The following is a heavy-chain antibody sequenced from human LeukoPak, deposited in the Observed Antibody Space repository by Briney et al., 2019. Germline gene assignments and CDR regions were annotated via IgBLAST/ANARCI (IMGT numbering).Heavy chain of an antibody. Sequence: PSETLSLTCAVYGGSFSGYYWSWIRQPPGKGLEWIGEINHSGSTNYNPSLKSRVTISVDTSKNQFSLKLSSVTAADTAVYYCARPVGYSYTSDAFDIWGQGTMVTVSS. CDR3: ARPVGYSYTSDAFDI. V-gene: IGHV4-34*01. J-gene: IGHJ3*02. CDR1: GGSFSGYY. D-gene: IGHD5-18*01. CDR2: INHSGST.